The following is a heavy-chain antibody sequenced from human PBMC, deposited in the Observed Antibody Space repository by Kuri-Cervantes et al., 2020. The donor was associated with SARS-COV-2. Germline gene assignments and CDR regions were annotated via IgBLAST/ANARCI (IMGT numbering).Heavy chain of an antibody. Sequence: ESLKISCTVSGGSISSSSYYWGWIRQPPGKGLEWIGSIYYSGSTYYNPSLKSRVTISVDTSKNQFSLKLSSVTAADTAVYYCASLRTGEGPLLDYWGQGTLVTVSS. D-gene: IGHD7-27*01. V-gene: IGHV4-39*07. CDR2: IYYSGST. CDR3: ASLRTGEGPLLDY. CDR1: GGSISSSSYY. J-gene: IGHJ4*02.